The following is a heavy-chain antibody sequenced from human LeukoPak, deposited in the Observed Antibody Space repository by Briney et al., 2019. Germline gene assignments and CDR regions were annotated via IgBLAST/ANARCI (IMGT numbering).Heavy chain of an antibody. CDR2: IYYSGST. D-gene: IGHD3-22*01. J-gene: IGHJ4*02. CDR1: GGSISSSSYY. Sequence: SETLSLTCTVSGGSISSSSYYWGWIRQPPGKGLEWIGYIYYSGSTNYNPSLKSRVTISVDTSKNQFSLKLSSVTAADTAVYYCARQGYYDSSGYYYWGQGTLVTVSS. CDR3: ARQGYYDSSGYYY. V-gene: IGHV4-61*05.